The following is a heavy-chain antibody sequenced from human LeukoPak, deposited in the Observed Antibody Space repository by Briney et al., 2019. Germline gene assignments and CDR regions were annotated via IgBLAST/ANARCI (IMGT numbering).Heavy chain of an antibody. CDR3: ARDASMINFDY. Sequence: ASVKVSCKASGYTFTVYSINWLRQAPGQGLEWMGWITTSTGKPTYAQGFTGRFVFSLDTSVSTTYLHINSLKAEDTAVYYCARDASMINFDYWGQGSLVTVSS. V-gene: IGHV7-4-1*02. D-gene: IGHD3-16*01. CDR1: GYTFTVYS. J-gene: IGHJ4*02. CDR2: ITTSTGKP.